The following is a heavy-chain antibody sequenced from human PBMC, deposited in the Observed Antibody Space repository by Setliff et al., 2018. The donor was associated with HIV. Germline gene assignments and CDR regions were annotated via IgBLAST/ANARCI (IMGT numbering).Heavy chain of an antibody. V-gene: IGHV1-3*03. D-gene: IGHD7-27*01. CDR1: GGTFSYYA. Sequence: ASVKVSCKASGGTFSYYAMHWVRQAPGQRLEWMGWINAGNGNTKYSQEFQGRVTITSDTSASTAYLELSSLKSEDMAVYYCARVKTGDPLYFDHWGQGTLVTVSS. CDR2: INAGNGNT. J-gene: IGHJ4*02. CDR3: ARVKTGDPLYFDH.